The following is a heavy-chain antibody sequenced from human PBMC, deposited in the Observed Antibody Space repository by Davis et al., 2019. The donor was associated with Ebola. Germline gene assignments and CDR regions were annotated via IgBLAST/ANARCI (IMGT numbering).Heavy chain of an antibody. CDR1: GFTFSSYS. V-gene: IGHV3-21*04. CDR3: ARELERAYSSGWYDAFDI. D-gene: IGHD6-19*01. Sequence: PGGSLRLSCAASGFTFSSYSMNWVRQAPGKGLEWVSSISSSSSYIYYADSVKGRFTISRDNAKNSLYLQMNSLRAEDTAVYYCARELERAYSSGWYDAFDIWGQGTMVTVSS. CDR2: ISSSSSYI. J-gene: IGHJ3*02.